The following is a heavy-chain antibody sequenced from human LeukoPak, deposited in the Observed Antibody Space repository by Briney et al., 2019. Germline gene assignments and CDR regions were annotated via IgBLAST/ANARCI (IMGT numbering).Heavy chain of an antibody. CDR2: IIPIFGTA. V-gene: IGHV1-69*05. Sequence: SVKVSCKASGGTFSSYAISWVRQAPGQGLEWMGGIIPIFGTANYAQKFQGRVTITTDESTSTAYMELSSLRSEDTAVYYCARTSGELNDAFVIWGQGTMVTVSS. J-gene: IGHJ3*02. CDR1: GGTFSSYA. D-gene: IGHD3-16*01. CDR3: ARTSGELNDAFVI.